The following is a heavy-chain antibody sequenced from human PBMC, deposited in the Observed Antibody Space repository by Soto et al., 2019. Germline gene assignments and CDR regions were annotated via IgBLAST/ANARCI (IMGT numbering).Heavy chain of an antibody. J-gene: IGHJ4*02. D-gene: IGHD2-21*02. CDR3: ARLVVTAATRLGYFDR. Sequence: VQLVESGGGLVKPGGSLRLSCAASGFTFSRFSMNWVRQAPGKGLEWLGYIYSTGITKYNPSLKSRVTISVDTSKNQFSLKLKSVTAADTAVYYCARLVVTAATRLGYFDRWGQGTLVTVSS. CDR1: GFTFSRFS. V-gene: IGHV4-4*09. CDR2: IYSTGIT.